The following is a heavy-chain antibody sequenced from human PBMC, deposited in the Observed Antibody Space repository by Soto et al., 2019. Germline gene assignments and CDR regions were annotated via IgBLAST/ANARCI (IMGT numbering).Heavy chain of an antibody. CDR2: IYWDDDK. J-gene: IGHJ6*02. Sequence: QITLKESGPTLVKPTQTLTLTCTFSGFSVSTRGVGVAWIRQSPGKALEWLALIYWDDDKRYSPFLQSRVTLTKDTSKTRVVLTMTNMDPVDTATYYCAHKGSRGAGMDVWGQGITVTVSS. D-gene: IGHD1-26*01. CDR1: GFSVSTRGVG. CDR3: AHKGSRGAGMDV. V-gene: IGHV2-5*02.